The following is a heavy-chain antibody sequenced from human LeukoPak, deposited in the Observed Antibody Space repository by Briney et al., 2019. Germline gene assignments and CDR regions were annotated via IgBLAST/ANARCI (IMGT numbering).Heavy chain of an antibody. CDR1: GGSISSYY. V-gene: IGHV4-4*07. CDR3: ARSCRILDIVATIRARLGGNGFDI. Sequence: SGTLSLTCTVSGGSISSYYWSWIRQPAGKGLEWIGRIYTSGSTNYNPSLKSRVTMSVDTSKNQFSLKLSSVTAADKAVYYCARSCRILDIVATIRARLGGNGFDIWGQGTMVTVSS. CDR2: IYTSGST. J-gene: IGHJ3*02. D-gene: IGHD5-12*01.